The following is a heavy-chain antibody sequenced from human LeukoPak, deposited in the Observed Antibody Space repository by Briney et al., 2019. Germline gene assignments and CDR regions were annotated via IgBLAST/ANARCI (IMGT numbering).Heavy chain of an antibody. CDR2: ISYDGSNK. CDR1: GFTFSSYG. D-gene: IGHD5-18*01. CDR3: AKDALQDTAMVTNYYGMDV. J-gene: IGHJ6*02. Sequence: GGSLRLSCAASGFTFSSYGVHWVRQAPGKGLEWVAVISYDGSNKYYADSVKGRFTISRDNSKNTLYLQMNSLRAEDTAVYYCAKDALQDTAMVTNYYGMDVWGQGTTVTVSS. V-gene: IGHV3-30*18.